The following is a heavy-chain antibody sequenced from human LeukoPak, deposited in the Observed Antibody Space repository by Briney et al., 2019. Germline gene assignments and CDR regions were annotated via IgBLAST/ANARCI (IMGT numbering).Heavy chain of an antibody. V-gene: IGHV4-59*01. D-gene: IGHD3-10*01. CDR1: GGSISSYY. CDR2: IYYSGTT. CDR3: ARDRGSAGGFDY. J-gene: IGHJ4*02. Sequence: SETLSLTSTVSGGSISSYYWNWIRQPPGKGLEWIAYIYYSGTTNYSPSLKSRVTISVDTSKNQFSLNLSSVTAADTAVYFCARDRGSAGGFDYWGQGILVTVSS.